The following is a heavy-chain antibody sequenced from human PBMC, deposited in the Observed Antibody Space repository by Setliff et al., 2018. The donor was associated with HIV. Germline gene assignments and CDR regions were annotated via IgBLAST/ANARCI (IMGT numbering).Heavy chain of an antibody. Sequence: GASVKVSCKISGYIFSHYGATWVRQAPGQGLEYMGYISGYTGITHYAQSFQGRVTMTTDPSKYTAYMELRSLKYDDTAVYYCARDAGTGGPGRWVDPWGQGTMVTVSS. CDR2: ISGYTGIT. D-gene: IGHD1-1*01. J-gene: IGHJ5*02. CDR3: ARDAGTGGPGRWVDP. CDR1: GYIFSHYG. V-gene: IGHV1-18*01.